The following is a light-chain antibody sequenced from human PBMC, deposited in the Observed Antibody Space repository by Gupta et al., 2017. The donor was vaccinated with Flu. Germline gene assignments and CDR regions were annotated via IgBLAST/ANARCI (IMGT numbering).Light chain of an antibody. CDR2: DAS. Sequence: PSSLSASVGDRVTITCQASQDIITFVNWYHQKPNKASTLLIYDASNLKRGVPSRFGGSGSGTDFTVTITGLQPEDAGTFFCQQFENLPYTFGQGTKLEI. V-gene: IGKV1-33*01. CDR3: QQFENLPYT. J-gene: IGKJ2*01. CDR1: QDIITF.